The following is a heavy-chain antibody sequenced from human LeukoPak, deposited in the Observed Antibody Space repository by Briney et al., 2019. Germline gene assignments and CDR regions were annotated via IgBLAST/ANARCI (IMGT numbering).Heavy chain of an antibody. V-gene: IGHV3-11*04. Sequence: PGGSLRLSCAASGFTFSDYYMSWIRQAPGKGLEWVSYISSSGSTIYYADSVKGRFTISRDNAKNSPYLQMNSLRAEDTAVYYCARDTRSGSYSQGDYWGQGTLVTVSS. CDR1: GFTFSDYY. CDR2: ISSSGSTI. D-gene: IGHD3-10*01. CDR3: ARDTRSGSYSQGDY. J-gene: IGHJ4*02.